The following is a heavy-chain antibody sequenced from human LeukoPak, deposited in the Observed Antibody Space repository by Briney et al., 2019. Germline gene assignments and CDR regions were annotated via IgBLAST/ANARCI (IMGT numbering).Heavy chain of an antibody. J-gene: IGHJ4*02. CDR2: ITSSSSYI. Sequence: PGGSLRLSCAASGFTFSNYWMHWVRQDPGKGLVWVSSITSSSSYIYYADSVKGRFTISRVNAKNSLYLQMNSLRAEDTAVYYCARTRGCGSYCGDFDYWGQGTLVTVSS. CDR3: ARTRGCGSYCGDFDY. D-gene: IGHD1-26*01. CDR1: GFTFSNYW. V-gene: IGHV3-21*01.